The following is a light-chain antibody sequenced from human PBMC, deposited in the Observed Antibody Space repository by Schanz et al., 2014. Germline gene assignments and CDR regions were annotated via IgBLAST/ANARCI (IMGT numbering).Light chain of an antibody. CDR3: QQRSNWPSIT. CDR1: QSVSAGY. Sequence: EIVLTQSPGTLSLSPGERATLSCRASQSVSAGYLAWYQQNPGQAPRLLIYGASSRATGIPDRFSGSGSGTDFTLTISGLEPEDCAVYYCQQRSNWPSITFGQGTRLEIK. J-gene: IGKJ5*01. V-gene: IGKV3D-20*02. CDR2: GAS.